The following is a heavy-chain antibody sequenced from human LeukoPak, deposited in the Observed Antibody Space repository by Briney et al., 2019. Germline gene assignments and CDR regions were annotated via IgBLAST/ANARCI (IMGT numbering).Heavy chain of an antibody. D-gene: IGHD3-10*01. CDR1: GGTFSSYA. Sequence: SVKVSCKASGGTFSSYAISWVRQAPGQGLEWMGGIIPIFGTANYAQKFQGRVTITADESTSTAYMELSSLRSEDTAVYYCARDDYYGSGSYRFDPWGQGTLVTVSS. V-gene: IGHV1-69*01. J-gene: IGHJ5*02. CDR3: ARDDYYGSGSYRFDP. CDR2: IIPIFGTA.